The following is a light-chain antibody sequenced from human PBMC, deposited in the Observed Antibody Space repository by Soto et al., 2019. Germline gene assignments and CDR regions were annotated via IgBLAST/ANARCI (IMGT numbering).Light chain of an antibody. CDR3: SSYASSSSVL. J-gene: IGLJ2*01. V-gene: IGLV2-14*01. Sequence: QSVPTQPASVSGSPGQSITISCTGTSSDVGGYDYVSWYQQHPGKAPKLMIYDVSNRPSGIPNRFSGSKSGNTASLTISGLQAEDEADYYCSSYASSSSVLFGGGTKLTVL. CDR1: SSDVGGYDY. CDR2: DVS.